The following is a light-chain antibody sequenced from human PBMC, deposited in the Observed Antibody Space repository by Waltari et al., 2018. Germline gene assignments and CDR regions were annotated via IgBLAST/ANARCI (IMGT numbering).Light chain of an antibody. J-gene: IGLJ2*01. V-gene: IGLV3-25*03. Sequence: SYELTQPPSVSVSPGQTARITCSGDAFSKQYAYWYQQKPGQAPVLVIYKDSERPSGIPERFSGSSSGTTVTLTISGVQAEDEADYYCQSADSSGTYPYVVFGGGTKLTVL. CDR2: KDS. CDR1: AFSKQY. CDR3: QSADSSGTYPYVV.